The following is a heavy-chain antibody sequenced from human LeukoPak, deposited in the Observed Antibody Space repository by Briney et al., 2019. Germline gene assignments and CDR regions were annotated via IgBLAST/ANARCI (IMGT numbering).Heavy chain of an antibody. Sequence: GGSLRLSCAASGFTFSSYWMSWVRQAPGKGLEWVANIKQDGSEKYYVDSVKGRFTISRDNAKNSLYLQMNSLRAEDTAVYYCAREDGIAAAPFLDYWGQGTLVTVSS. V-gene: IGHV3-7*01. CDR3: AREDGIAAAPFLDY. D-gene: IGHD6-13*01. CDR1: GFTFSSYW. CDR2: IKQDGSEK. J-gene: IGHJ4*02.